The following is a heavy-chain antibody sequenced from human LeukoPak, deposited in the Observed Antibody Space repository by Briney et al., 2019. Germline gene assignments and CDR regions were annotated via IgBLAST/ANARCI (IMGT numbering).Heavy chain of an antibody. CDR1: GFTFSSYA. V-gene: IGHV3-53*01. CDR2: FYSGGAT. Sequence: PGGSLRLSCAASGFTFSSYAMSWVRQTPGKGLEWVSIFYSGGATFYVDSVKGRFTISRDNSKNMLYLQMNSLRAEDTAVYCARGRGLDVWGQGTTVTVSS. CDR3: ARGRGLDV. J-gene: IGHJ6*02. D-gene: IGHD2-15*01.